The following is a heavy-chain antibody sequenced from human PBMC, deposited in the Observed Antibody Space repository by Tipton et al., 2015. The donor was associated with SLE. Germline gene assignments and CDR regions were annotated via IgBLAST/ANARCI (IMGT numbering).Heavy chain of an antibody. J-gene: IGHJ5*01. V-gene: IGHV4-61*02. D-gene: IGHD3-10*01. CDR1: GDSLSSGYHF. CDR2: INVGGRT. CDR3: AREGAVRDSSGSFGS. Sequence: TLSLTCAVSGDSLSSGYHFWNWIRQPAGKGLEWVGRINVGGRTNYNPSLKSRVAISIDTSKNQFSLRMTSVSATDTAVYFCAREGAVRDSSGSFGSWGQGTLVTVSS.